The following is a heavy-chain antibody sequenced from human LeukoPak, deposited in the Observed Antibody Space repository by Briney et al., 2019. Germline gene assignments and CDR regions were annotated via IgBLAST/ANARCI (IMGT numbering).Heavy chain of an antibody. V-gene: IGHV1-18*01. Sequence: ASVKVSCKASGGTFSSYAISWVRQAPGQGPEWMGWISAYNGNANYAQNLQGRVTMTTDTSTSTAYMELRSLRSDDTAVYHCARDSCSNGVCWLDYWGQGTLVTVSS. CDR1: GGTFSSYA. CDR3: ARDSCSNGVCWLDY. J-gene: IGHJ4*02. CDR2: ISAYNGNA. D-gene: IGHD2-8*01.